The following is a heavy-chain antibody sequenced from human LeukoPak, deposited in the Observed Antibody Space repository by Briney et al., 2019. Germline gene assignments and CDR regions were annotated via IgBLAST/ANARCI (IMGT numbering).Heavy chain of an antibody. D-gene: IGHD3-3*01. Sequence: GGSLRLSCAASGFTVSSNYMSWVRQAPGKGLEWVSVIYSGGSTYYADSVKGRFTISRDNPKNTLYLQMNSLRAEDTAVYYCARALTALTYEGYWGQGTLVTVSS. CDR3: ARALTALTYEGY. V-gene: IGHV3-53*01. J-gene: IGHJ4*02. CDR1: GFTVSSNY. CDR2: IYSGGST.